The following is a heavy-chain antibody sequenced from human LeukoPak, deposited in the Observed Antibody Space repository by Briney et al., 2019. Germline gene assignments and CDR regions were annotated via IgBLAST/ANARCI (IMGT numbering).Heavy chain of an antibody. Sequence: SETLSLTCTVSGGSISSSTYFWGWIRQPPGKGLEWIGTIYYSGSTYYNPSLKSRVTISVDSSKNQFSLRLSSVTAADTAVYYCARELREHGVFDIWGRGTMVTVSS. CDR3: ARELREHGVFDI. CDR1: GGSISSSTYF. D-gene: IGHD1-26*01. CDR2: IYYSGST. J-gene: IGHJ3*02. V-gene: IGHV4-39*07.